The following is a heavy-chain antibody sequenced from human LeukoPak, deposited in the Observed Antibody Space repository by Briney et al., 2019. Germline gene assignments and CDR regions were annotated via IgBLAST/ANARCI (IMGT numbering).Heavy chain of an antibody. J-gene: IGHJ6*03. CDR1: GGSISSSSYY. D-gene: IGHD3-9*01. Sequence: PSETLSLTRTVSGGSISSSSYYWGWIRQPPGKRLEWIGSIYYSGSTYYNPSLKSRVTISVDTSKNQFSLKLSSVTAADTAVFYKQKTAYDILTGYSSSYYYYYVDVWGKGTTVTISS. V-gene: IGHV4-39*01. CDR2: IYYSGST. CDR3: QKTAYDILTGYSSSYYYYYVDV.